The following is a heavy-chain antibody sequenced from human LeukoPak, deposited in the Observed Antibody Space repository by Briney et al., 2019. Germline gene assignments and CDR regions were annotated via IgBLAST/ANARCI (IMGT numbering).Heavy chain of an antibody. Sequence: SETLSLTCAVYGGSFSGYYWNWIRQSPGKGLEWIGEINHSGTTNYNPSLKSRVTISVDTSKKQFSLKLSSVTAADTAVYYCARFPCSGDSCYSGIRAFDIWGQGTMVTVSS. V-gene: IGHV4-34*01. J-gene: IGHJ3*02. CDR3: ARFPCSGDSCYSGIRAFDI. D-gene: IGHD2-15*01. CDR1: GGSFSGYY. CDR2: INHSGTT.